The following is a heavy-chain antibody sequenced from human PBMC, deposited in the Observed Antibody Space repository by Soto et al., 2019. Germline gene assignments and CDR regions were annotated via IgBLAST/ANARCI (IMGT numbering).Heavy chain of an antibody. CDR3: AKPPDRDGYYDILTGYYYYYYYMDV. J-gene: IGHJ6*03. D-gene: IGHD3-9*01. CDR1: GFTFSSYA. V-gene: IGHV3-23*01. Sequence: GGSLRLSCAASGFTFSSYAMSWVRQAPGKGLEWVSAISGSGGSTYYADSVKGRFTISRDNSKNTLYLQMNSLRAEDTAVYYCAKPPDRDGYYDILTGYYYYYYYMDVWGKGTTVTVSS. CDR2: ISGSGGST.